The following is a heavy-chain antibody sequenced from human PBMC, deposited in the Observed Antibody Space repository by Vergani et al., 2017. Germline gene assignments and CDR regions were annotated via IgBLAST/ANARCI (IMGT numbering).Heavy chain of an antibody. Sequence: QVQLVQSGAEVKKPGSSVKVSCKASGGTFSSYAISWVRQAPGQGLEWMGIINPSGGITTYAQKFQGRVTMTRDTSTSTVYMELSSLRSEDTAVYYCARDLRCGNSANDLGYWGQGTLVTVSS. J-gene: IGHJ4*02. V-gene: IGHV1-46*01. CDR2: INPSGGIT. CDR3: ARDLRCGNSANDLGY. D-gene: IGHD4-23*01. CDR1: GGTFSSYA.